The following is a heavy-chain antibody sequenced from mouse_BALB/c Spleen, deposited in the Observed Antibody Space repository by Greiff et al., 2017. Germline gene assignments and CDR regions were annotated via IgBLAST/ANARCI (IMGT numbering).Heavy chain of an antibody. CDR1: GFTFSSYA. Sequence: EVHLVESGGGLVKPGGSLKLSCAASGFTFSSYAMSWVRQSPEKRLEWVAEISSGGSYTYYPDTVTGRFTISRDNAKNTLYLEMSSLRSEDTAVYYCAVYDGYFPWFAYWGQGTLVTVSA. D-gene: IGHD2-3*01. J-gene: IGHJ3*01. CDR2: ISSGGSYT. V-gene: IGHV5-9-4*01. CDR3: AVYDGYFPWFAY.